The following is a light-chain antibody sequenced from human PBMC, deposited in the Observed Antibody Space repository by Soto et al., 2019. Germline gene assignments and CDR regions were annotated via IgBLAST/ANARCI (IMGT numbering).Light chain of an antibody. CDR3: QQYYSTPLA. Sequence: DIVMTQSPDSLTVSLGERATINCRSSQGVLYSSNKWNYLGWYQKKPGQPPKLLIYWASTRASGVPDRFSGSGSGTDFTLTISSRQAEDVAVYYCQQYYSTPLAFGGGTKVDIK. J-gene: IGKJ4*01. V-gene: IGKV4-1*01. CDR2: WAS. CDR1: QGVLYSSNKWNY.